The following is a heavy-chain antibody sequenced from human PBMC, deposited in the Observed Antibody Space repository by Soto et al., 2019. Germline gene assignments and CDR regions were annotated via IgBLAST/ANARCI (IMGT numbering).Heavy chain of an antibody. V-gene: IGHV4-30-4*01. CDR2: IYYSGST. Sequence: SETLSLTCTVSGGSISSGDYYWSWIRQPPGKGLEWIGYIYYSGSTYYNPSLKSRVTISVDTSKNQFSLKLSPVTAADTAVYYCARDNILGILYGGMDVWGQGTTVTVSS. D-gene: IGHD3-3*01. CDR1: GGSISSGDYY. J-gene: IGHJ6*02. CDR3: ARDNILGILYGGMDV.